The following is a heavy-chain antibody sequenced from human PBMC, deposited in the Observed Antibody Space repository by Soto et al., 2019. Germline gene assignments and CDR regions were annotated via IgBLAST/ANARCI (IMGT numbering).Heavy chain of an antibody. V-gene: IGHV4-39*01. CDR2: IYYSGST. D-gene: IGHD3-3*01. Sequence: PSETLSLTCTVSGGSISSSSYYWGWIRQPPGKGLEWIGSIYYSGSTYYNPSLKSRVTISVDTSKNQFSLKLSSVTAADTAVYYCARNYYDFWSVYFLGPDYWGQGPLVTVSS. CDR1: GGSISSSSYY. CDR3: ARNYYDFWSVYFLGPDY. J-gene: IGHJ4*02.